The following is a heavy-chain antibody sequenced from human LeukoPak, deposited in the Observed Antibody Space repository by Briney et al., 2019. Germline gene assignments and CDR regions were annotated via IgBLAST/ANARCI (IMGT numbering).Heavy chain of an antibody. CDR2: ISSSSSYI. V-gene: IGHV3-21*01. J-gene: IGHJ4*02. CDR3: ARDVGSGGSCYLC. CDR1: GFTFSSYS. Sequence: PGGSLRLSWAASGFTFSSYSMKWVRQAAGKGLGWVSSISSSSSYIYYADSVEGRFTISRDNAKNSLYLQMNSLRAEDTAVYYCARDVGSGGSCYLCWGQGTLVTVSS. D-gene: IGHD2-15*01.